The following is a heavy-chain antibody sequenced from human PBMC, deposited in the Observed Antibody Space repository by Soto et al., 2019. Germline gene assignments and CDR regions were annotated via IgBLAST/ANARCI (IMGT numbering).Heavy chain of an antibody. CDR1: GFTFTGHY. CDR2: INPNSGGT. V-gene: IGHV1-2*02. Sequence: QVQLDQSGAEVKKPGASVKVSCKASGFTFTGHYIHWVRQAPGQGLEWMGWINPNSGGTSYAQKFQGRLTMTTDTSITTAYMDLSRLSSADPAFYYCAKSGRGFRPSLGYFDYWGQGILVSVSS. CDR3: AKSGRGFRPSLGYFDY. J-gene: IGHJ4*02. D-gene: IGHD5-12*01.